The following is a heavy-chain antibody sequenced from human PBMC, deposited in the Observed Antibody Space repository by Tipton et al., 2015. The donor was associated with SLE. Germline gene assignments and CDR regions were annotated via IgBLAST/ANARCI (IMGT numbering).Heavy chain of an antibody. CDR3: ARRVGSYYGMDV. Sequence: SLRLSCAASGFTFNIYAMHWVRQAPGKGLEWVAVISYDGSNKYYADSVKGRFTISRDNSKNTLYPQMNSLRAEDTAVYYCARRVGSYYGMDVWGQGTTVTVSS. CDR1: GFTFNIYA. CDR2: ISYDGSNK. J-gene: IGHJ6*02. D-gene: IGHD3-10*01. V-gene: IGHV3-30*04.